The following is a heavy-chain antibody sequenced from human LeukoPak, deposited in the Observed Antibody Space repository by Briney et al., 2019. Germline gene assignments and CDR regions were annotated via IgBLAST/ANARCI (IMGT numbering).Heavy chain of an antibody. CDR2: ISGSGGST. CDR3: AKDLGLLWFGEVGSFDY. D-gene: IGHD3-10*01. J-gene: IGHJ4*02. V-gene: IGHV3-23*01. Sequence: PGGSLTLSCAASGFTFSSYAMSWVRQAPGKGLEWVSAISGSGGSTYYADSVKGRFTISRDNSKNTLYLQMNSLRAEDTAVYYCAKDLGLLWFGEVGSFDYWGQGTLVTVSS. CDR1: GFTFSSYA.